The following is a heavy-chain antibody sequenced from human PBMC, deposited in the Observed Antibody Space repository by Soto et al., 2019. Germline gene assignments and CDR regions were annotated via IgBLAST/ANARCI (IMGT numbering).Heavy chain of an antibody. Sequence: PLSHCYRDAIFTFSSYDTHWVRPAPGKGLEWVAVISYDGSNKYYADSVKGRFTISRDNSKNTLYLQMNSLRAEDTAVYYCAKGGVGSTSNAFDIWGQGKMVTVSS. CDR2: ISYDGSNK. CDR1: IFTFSSYD. J-gene: IGHJ3*02. CDR3: AKGGVGSTSNAFDI. D-gene: IGHD1-26*01. V-gene: IGHV3-30-3*01.